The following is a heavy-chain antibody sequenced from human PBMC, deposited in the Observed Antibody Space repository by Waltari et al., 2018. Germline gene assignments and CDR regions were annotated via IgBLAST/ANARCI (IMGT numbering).Heavy chain of an antibody. D-gene: IGHD1-20*01. CDR2: MNPNSGNT. Sequence: QVQLVQSGAEVKKPGASVKVSCKASGYTFTSYDINWVRQATGQGLEWRGWMNPNSGNTGYAQKFQGRVTITRNTSISTAYMELSSLRSEDTAVYYCARAGITGTYYYYYYMDVWGKGTTVTISS. CDR1: GYTFTSYD. V-gene: IGHV1-8*03. J-gene: IGHJ6*03. CDR3: ARAGITGTYYYYYYMDV.